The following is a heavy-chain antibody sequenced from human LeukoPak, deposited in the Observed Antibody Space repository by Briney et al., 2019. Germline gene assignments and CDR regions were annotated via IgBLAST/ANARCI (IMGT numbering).Heavy chain of an antibody. CDR2: IYYSGST. CDR1: GGSMSSDY. Sequence: PSETLSLTCTVSGGSMSSDYWSWIRQPPGKGLEWIGYIYYSGSTNYNPSLKSRVTISVDTSKNQFSLKLSSVTAADTAVYYCAKSAGGYYYYYMDVWGKGTTVTVSS. J-gene: IGHJ6*03. V-gene: IGHV4-59*01. CDR3: AKSAGGYYYYYMDV. D-gene: IGHD3-10*01.